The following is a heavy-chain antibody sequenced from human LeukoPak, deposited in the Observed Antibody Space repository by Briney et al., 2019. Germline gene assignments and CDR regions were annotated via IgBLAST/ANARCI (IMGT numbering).Heavy chain of an antibody. CDR2: IYYSGSI. V-gene: IGHV4-28*03. J-gene: IGHJ4*02. CDR1: GSSISSSNW. CDR3: ARETGILTGYTYYFDY. D-gene: IGHD3-9*01. Sequence: SETLSLTCAVSGSSISSSNWWGWIRQPPGKGLEWIGYIYYSGSIYYNPSLKSRVTMSVDTSKNQFSLKLSSVTAADTAVYYCARETGILTGYTYYFDYWGQGTLVTVSS.